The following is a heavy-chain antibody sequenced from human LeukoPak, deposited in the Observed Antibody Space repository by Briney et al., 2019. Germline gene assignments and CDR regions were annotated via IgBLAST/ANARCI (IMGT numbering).Heavy chain of an antibody. CDR3: ARVDSSGYYWSWFDP. Sequence: SETLSLTCTVSGGFISSYYWSWIRQPPGKGLEWIGYIYYSGSTNYNPSLKSRVTISVDTSKNQFSLKLSSVTAADTAVYYCARVDSSGYYWSWFDPWGQGTLVTVSS. J-gene: IGHJ5*02. CDR1: GGFISSYY. D-gene: IGHD3-22*01. CDR2: IYYSGST. V-gene: IGHV4-59*01.